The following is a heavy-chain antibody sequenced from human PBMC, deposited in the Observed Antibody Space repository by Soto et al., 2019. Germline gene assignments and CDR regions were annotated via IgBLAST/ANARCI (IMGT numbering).Heavy chain of an antibody. V-gene: IGHV1-69*01. CDR3: ASPKFRLWQQLDP. Sequence: QVQLVQSGAEVKKPGSSVKVSCKASGGTFSSYAISWVRQAPGQGLEWMGGIIPIFGTAHYAPKFQGRVTITADESTSTAYMELSSLRSEDTAVYYCASPKFRLWQQLDPWGQGTLVTVSS. CDR1: GGTFSSYA. J-gene: IGHJ5*02. D-gene: IGHD2-21*01. CDR2: IIPIFGTA.